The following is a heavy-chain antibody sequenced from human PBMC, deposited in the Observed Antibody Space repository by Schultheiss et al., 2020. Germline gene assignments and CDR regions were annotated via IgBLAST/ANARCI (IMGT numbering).Heavy chain of an antibody. J-gene: IGHJ3*02. V-gene: IGHV3-53*01. Sequence: GGSLRLSCAASGFTVSSNYMSWVRQAPGKGLEWVSVIYSGGSTYYADSVKGRFTISRDNAKNSLYLQMNSLRAEDTAVYYCARRDGDAFDIWGQGTMVTVSS. CDR2: IYSGGST. CDR1: GFTVSSNY. D-gene: IGHD5-24*01. CDR3: ARRDGDAFDI.